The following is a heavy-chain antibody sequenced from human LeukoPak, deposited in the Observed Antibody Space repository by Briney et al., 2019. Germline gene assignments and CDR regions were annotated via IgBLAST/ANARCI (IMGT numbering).Heavy chain of an antibody. CDR3: AKGGTMVRGFSDP. V-gene: IGHV3-23*01. J-gene: IGHJ5*02. CDR2: ISGSGGST. D-gene: IGHD3-10*01. Sequence: GGSLRLSCAASGFTFSSYAMSWVRQAPGKGLEWVSAISGSGGSTYYAASVKGRFTISRDNSKNTLYLQMNSLGAEDTAVYYCAKGGTMVRGFSDPWGQGTLVTVSS. CDR1: GFTFSSYA.